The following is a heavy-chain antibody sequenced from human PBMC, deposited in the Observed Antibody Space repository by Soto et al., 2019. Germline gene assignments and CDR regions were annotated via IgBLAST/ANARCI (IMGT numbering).Heavy chain of an antibody. CDR2: ISAYNGDT. CDR3: ARDYETGTTKRGYYYYGMEV. V-gene: IGHV1-18*01. Sequence: ASVKVSCKASGYTFTYYGITWGRQAPGQGLEWMGWISAYNGDTHYTQRLQGRVTMTTDTSTSTAYLELRGLRSDDTAVYYCARDYETGTTKRGYYYYGMEVWGQGTTVTVSS. D-gene: IGHD1-7*01. J-gene: IGHJ6*02. CDR1: GYTFTYYG.